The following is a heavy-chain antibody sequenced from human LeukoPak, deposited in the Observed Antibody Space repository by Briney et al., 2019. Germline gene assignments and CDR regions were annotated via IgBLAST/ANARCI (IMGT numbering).Heavy chain of an antibody. D-gene: IGHD3-22*01. CDR3: ARDQYYYDSSGYSGYYGMDV. CDR1: GNTFTSYA. Sequence: ASVKVSCKASGNTFTSYAMNWVRQAPGQGLEWMGWINTNTGNPTYAQGFTGRFVFSLDTSVSTAYLQICSLKAEDTAVYYCARDQYYYDSSGYSGYYGMDVRGQGTTVTVSS. CDR2: INTNTGNP. V-gene: IGHV7-4-1*01. J-gene: IGHJ6*02.